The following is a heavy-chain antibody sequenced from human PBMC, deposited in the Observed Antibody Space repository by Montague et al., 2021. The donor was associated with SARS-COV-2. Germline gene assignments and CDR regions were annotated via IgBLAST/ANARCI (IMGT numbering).Heavy chain of an antibody. J-gene: IGHJ4*02. V-gene: IGHV4-39*01. Sequence: SETLSLTCTVSGGSISSSSNYWGWIRQPPGRGLEWIGCIFYSGSTYYNPSLKSRVAISVDTSKNQFSLKLSSVTAADTAVYYCARHVKTRIGMIVVVIGDCDDGGQGTLVTVSS. CDR2: IFYSGST. CDR3: ARHVKTRIGMIVVVIGDCDD. CDR1: GGSISSSSNY. D-gene: IGHD3-22*01.